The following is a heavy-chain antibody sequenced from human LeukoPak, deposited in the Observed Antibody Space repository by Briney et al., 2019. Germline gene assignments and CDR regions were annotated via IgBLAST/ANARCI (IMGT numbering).Heavy chain of an antibody. CDR3: AREARFALPVVGSGDY. D-gene: IGHD6-19*01. J-gene: IGHJ4*02. CDR1: GGSISSSDYY. V-gene: IGHV4-39*07. Sequence: PSETLSLTCSVSGGSISSSDYYWGWIRQPPGKGLEWIGTMFYNGATKSNPSLSSRVTMSIDTSKNQFSLKLRFVTAADTAVYYCAREARFALPVVGSGDYWGQGTLVTVSS. CDR2: MFYNGAT.